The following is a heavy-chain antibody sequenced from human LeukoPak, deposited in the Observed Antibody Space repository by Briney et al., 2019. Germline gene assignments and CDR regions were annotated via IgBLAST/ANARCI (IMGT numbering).Heavy chain of an antibody. CDR3: ARSYDILTGYHLDY. Sequence: LGASVKVSCKASGYTFTGYYMHWVRQAPGQGLEWMGWINPNSGGTNYAQKFQGRVTMTRDTSISTAYMELSRLRSDDTAVYYCARSYDILTGYHLDYWGQGTLVTVSP. D-gene: IGHD3-9*01. CDR1: GYTFTGYY. CDR2: INPNSGGT. J-gene: IGHJ4*02. V-gene: IGHV1-2*03.